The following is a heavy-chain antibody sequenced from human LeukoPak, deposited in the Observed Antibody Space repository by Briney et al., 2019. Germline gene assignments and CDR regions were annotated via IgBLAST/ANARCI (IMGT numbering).Heavy chain of an antibody. V-gene: IGHV4-59*08. J-gene: IGHJ4*02. D-gene: IGHD3-22*01. CDR2: IYYSGST. CDR3: AKVSDRDSSGYYWGFEY. CDR1: GGSISGYY. Sequence: SETLSLTCSVSGGSISGYYWSWIRQPPGKGLECIGYIYYSGSTNYNPSLKSRVTISVDTSRNQFSLKLTSVTAADTAVYYCAKVSDRDSSGYYWGFEYWGQGTLVTVSS.